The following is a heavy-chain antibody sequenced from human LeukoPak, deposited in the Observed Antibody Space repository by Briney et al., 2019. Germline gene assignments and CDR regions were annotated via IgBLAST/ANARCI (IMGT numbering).Heavy chain of an antibody. D-gene: IGHD1-26*01. CDR1: EFTFSTYG. J-gene: IGHJ4*02. CDR3: ARGSPSSQYYCDY. Sequence: PGRSLRLSCAASEFTFSTYGMHWVRQAPGKGLEWVAAIWYDGSNKYYADSVKGRFTVSRDNSKNTLFLQMNSLRVEDTAVYYCARGSPSSQYYCDYWAREPWSPSPQ. V-gene: IGHV3-33*01. CDR2: IWYDGSNK.